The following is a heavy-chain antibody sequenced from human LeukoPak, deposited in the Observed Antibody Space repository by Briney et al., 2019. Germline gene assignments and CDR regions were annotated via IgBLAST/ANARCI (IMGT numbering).Heavy chain of an antibody. V-gene: IGHV3-21*01. D-gene: IGHD6-13*01. CDR3: ARAPPDYITAALDY. CDR2: ISSSSSYI. J-gene: IGHJ4*02. Sequence: GGSLRLSCAASGFTFSSYSMNWVRQAPGKGLEWVSSISSSSSYIYYADSVKGRFTISRDNAKNSLYLQMNSLRVEDTAVYYCARAPPDYITAALDYWGQGTLVTVSS. CDR1: GFTFSSYS.